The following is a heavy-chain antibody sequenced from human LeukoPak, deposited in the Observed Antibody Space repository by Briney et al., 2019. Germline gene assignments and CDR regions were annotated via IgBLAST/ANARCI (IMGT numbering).Heavy chain of an antibody. J-gene: IGHJ5*02. CDR2: INSHRGGT. Sequence: RASVKVSCKASGYTFTGYYIHWVRQAPGQGLEWMGWINSHRGGTNYAQKFQGRVTMTRDTSITTVYMELYSLTSDDTAAYYCARGGDGYINNWFDPWGQGTQVTVSS. CDR1: GYTFTGYY. D-gene: IGHD5-24*01. CDR3: ARGGDGYINNWFDP. V-gene: IGHV1-2*02.